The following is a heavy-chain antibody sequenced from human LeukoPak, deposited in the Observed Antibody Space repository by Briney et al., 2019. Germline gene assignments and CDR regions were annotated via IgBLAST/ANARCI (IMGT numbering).Heavy chain of an antibody. CDR1: GFTFSSYS. CDR3: ARDLGAYYDSSDNWFDP. J-gene: IGHJ5*02. CDR2: INTDGSST. V-gene: IGHV3-74*01. D-gene: IGHD3-22*01. Sequence: GGSLRLSCAASGFTFSSYSMNWVRQAPGKGLVWVSRINTDGSSTSYADSVEGRFTISRDNAKNTLYLQMNSLRAEDTALYYCARDLGAYYDSSDNWFDPWGQGTLVTVSS.